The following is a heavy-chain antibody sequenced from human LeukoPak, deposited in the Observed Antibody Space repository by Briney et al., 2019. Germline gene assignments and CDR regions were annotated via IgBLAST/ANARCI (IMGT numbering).Heavy chain of an antibody. CDR3: TAGTGRSDFDY. V-gene: IGHV3-15*01. Sequence: GGSLRLSCAASGFTFSNAWMSWVRQAPGRGLEWVGRIKRKGDDGTIDYAAPVKGRLSISRDDSKNTLYLQMKSLKSTDTAVYYCTAGTGRSDFDYWGQGTLVTVSS. CDR2: IKRKGDDGTI. CDR1: GFTFSNAW. D-gene: IGHD3/OR15-3a*01. J-gene: IGHJ4*02.